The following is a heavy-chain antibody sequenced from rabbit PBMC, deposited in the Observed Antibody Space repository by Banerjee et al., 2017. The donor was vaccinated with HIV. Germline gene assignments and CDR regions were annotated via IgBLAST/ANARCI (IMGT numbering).Heavy chain of an antibody. CDR2: IYTRSDTT. CDR3: ARDLGDASGDYGGIFNL. V-gene: IGHV1S43*01. CDR1: GFDLSSYYY. Sequence: QQQLEESGGGLVKPEGSLTLTCKASGFDLSSYYYMCWVRQAPGRGLEWIGCIYTRSDTTWYASWVISRFTITSNTNQNTVTLQMTSLTAADTATYFCARDLGDASGDYGGIFNLWGPGTLVTVS. D-gene: IGHD1-1*01. J-gene: IGHJ4*01.